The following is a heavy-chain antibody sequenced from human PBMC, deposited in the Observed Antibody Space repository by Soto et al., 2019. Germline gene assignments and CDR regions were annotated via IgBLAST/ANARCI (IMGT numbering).Heavy chain of an antibody. J-gene: IGHJ4*02. Sequence: QAQLVESVGGVVQPGRSLRLSCAASGVAFSSYGMHLVRQAPGTGLEWVVVISYDGSLQHYADSVQRRFTISRDNYKNLVLLQLSTLRAEDTAVYWCVSYRGYGNASAPYSWGQGTLVSVSS. CDR2: ISYDGSLQ. CDR3: VSYRGYGNASAPYS. V-gene: IGHV3-30*03. D-gene: IGHD5-18*01. CDR1: GVAFSSYG.